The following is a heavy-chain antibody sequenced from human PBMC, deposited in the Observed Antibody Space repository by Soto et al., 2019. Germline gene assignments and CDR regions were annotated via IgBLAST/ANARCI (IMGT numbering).Heavy chain of an antibody. J-gene: IGHJ4*02. Sequence: SQTLSLTCTVSGGSISSSSYYWGWIRQPPGKGLEWIGSIYYSGSTYYNPSLKSRVTISVDTSKNQFSLKLSSVIAADTAVYYCARRAFGSGWYYFDYWGQGTLVTVSS. CDR3: ARRAFGSGWYYFDY. V-gene: IGHV4-39*01. D-gene: IGHD6-19*01. CDR2: IYYSGST. CDR1: GGSISSSSYY.